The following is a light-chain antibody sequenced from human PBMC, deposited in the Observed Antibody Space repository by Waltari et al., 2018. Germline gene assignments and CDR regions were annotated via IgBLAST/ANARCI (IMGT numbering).Light chain of an antibody. CDR1: SGHSCNL. V-gene: IGLV4-69*01. J-gene: IGLJ3*02. CDR2: VNSDGSH. Sequence: QFVLTQSPTASSSLGASVKLTCTLSSGHSCNLSAWLQPQPEEGPRYLMKVNSDGSHSKGDEIPDRFSGSSPGAERYLTISSVQSEDEADYYCQTGGHGTWVFGVGTTLTVL. CDR3: QTGGHGTWV.